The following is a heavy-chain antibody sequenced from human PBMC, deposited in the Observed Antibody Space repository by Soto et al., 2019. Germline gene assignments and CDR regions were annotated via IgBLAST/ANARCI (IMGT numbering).Heavy chain of an antibody. D-gene: IGHD5-12*01. CDR1: GDSIGRYY. CDR2: VYYTGST. Sequence: SETLSLTCSVSGDSIGRYYWSWIRQPPGKGLEWLGYVYYTGSTNYNPSLKSRVAISVDTSKSQFSLKLSSVTAADTAVYYCARGGGHDPFDHWGQGTLVTVSS. J-gene: IGHJ4*02. V-gene: IGHV4-59*01. CDR3: ARGGGHDPFDH.